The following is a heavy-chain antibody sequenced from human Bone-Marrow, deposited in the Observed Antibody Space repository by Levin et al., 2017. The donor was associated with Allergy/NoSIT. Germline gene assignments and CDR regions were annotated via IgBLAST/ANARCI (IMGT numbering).Heavy chain of an antibody. CDR2: VSYDGRNK. V-gene: IGHV3-30*18. J-gene: IGHJ4*02. D-gene: IGHD3-10*01. CDR1: GFTFSSYG. CDR3: AKDSGHNIPLN. Sequence: GESLKISCVASGFTFSSYGMHWVRQAPGKGLEWVAVVSYDGRNKYYADSVKGRFTISRDNSKNTVVLQMNSLRAEDTAVYYCAKDSGHNIPLNWGQGTLVTVSS.